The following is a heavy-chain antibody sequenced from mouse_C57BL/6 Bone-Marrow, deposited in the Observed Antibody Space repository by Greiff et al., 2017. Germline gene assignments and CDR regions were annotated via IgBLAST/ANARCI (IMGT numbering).Heavy chain of an antibody. CDR2: IYPGSGST. J-gene: IGHJ1*03. Sequence: QVQLQQPGAELVKPGASVKMSCKASGYTFTSSWITWVKQRPGQGLEWIGDIYPGSGSTNYNEKFKSKATLTVDTSSSTAYMQLSSLTSEDSAVYYCAKTYDGSRWYFDVWGTGTTVTVSS. V-gene: IGHV1-55*01. CDR3: AKTYDGSRWYFDV. D-gene: IGHD1-1*01. CDR1: GYTFTSSW.